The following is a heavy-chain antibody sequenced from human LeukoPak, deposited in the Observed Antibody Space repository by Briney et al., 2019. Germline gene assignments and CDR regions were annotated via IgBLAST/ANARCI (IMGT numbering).Heavy chain of an antibody. D-gene: IGHD1-26*01. J-gene: IGHJ5*02. V-gene: IGHV1-18*01. CDR1: GYTFTSYG. CDR2: ISAYNGNT. CDR3: ARAGIVGATLNWFDP. Sequence: ASVKVSCKASGYTFTSYGISWVRQAPGQGLEWMGWISAYNGNTNYAQKLQGRVTMTRNTSISTAYMELSSLRSEDTAVYYCARAGIVGATLNWFDPWGQGTLVTVSS.